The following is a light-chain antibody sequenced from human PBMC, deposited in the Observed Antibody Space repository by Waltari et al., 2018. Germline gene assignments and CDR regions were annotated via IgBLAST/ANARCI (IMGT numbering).Light chain of an antibody. CDR3: QHYVRLPAT. J-gene: IGKJ1*01. V-gene: IGKV3-20*01. CDR2: GAS. CDR1: QRVGRS. Sequence: EIVLTQSPGTLSLTPGEGAALSCRASQRVGRSLAWYQQKPGQAPRLLIYGASNRATGLPDRFSGSGSGTDFSLTISRLEPEDFAVFYCQHYVRLPATFGQGTKVEIK.